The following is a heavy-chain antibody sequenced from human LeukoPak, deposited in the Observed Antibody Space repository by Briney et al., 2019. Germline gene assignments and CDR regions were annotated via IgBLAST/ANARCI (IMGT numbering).Heavy chain of an antibody. V-gene: IGHV3-21*01. D-gene: IGHD5-18*01. CDR1: GFTFSSYS. J-gene: IGHJ4*02. CDR3: ARDGPYYSYGYIDY. CDR2: ISSSSSYI. Sequence: GGSLRLSCAASGFTFSSYSMNWVRQAPGKGLEWVSSISSSSSYIYYADSVKGRFTISRDNAKSSLYLQMNSLRAEDTAVYYCARDGPYYSYGYIDYWGQGTLVTVSS.